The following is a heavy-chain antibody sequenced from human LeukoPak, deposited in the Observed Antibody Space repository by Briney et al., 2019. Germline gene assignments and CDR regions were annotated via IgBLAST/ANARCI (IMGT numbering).Heavy chain of an antibody. CDR2: ISYDGSNK. Sequence: GGSLRLSCAASGFTFSSYGMHGVRQAPGKGLEWVAVISYDGSNKYYADSVKGRFTISRDNSKNTLYLQMNSLRAEDTAVYYCAKSGSGGSYYVSYYYGMDVWGQGTTVTVSS. CDR1: GFTFSSYG. J-gene: IGHJ6*02. D-gene: IGHD1-26*01. CDR3: AKSGSGGSYYVSYYYGMDV. V-gene: IGHV3-30*18.